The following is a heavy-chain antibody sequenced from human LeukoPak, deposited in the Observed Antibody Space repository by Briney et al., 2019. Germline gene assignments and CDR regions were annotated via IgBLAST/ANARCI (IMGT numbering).Heavy chain of an antibody. Sequence: GGSLRLSYAASGFTFSSYAMHWVRQAPGKGLEWVAVISYDGSNKYYADSVKGRFTISRDNSKNTLYLQMNSLRAEDTAVYYCARGGLLWFGELSWFDPWGQGTLVTVSS. CDR1: GFTFSSYA. J-gene: IGHJ5*02. CDR2: ISYDGSNK. D-gene: IGHD3-10*01. CDR3: ARGGLLWFGELSWFDP. V-gene: IGHV3-30-3*01.